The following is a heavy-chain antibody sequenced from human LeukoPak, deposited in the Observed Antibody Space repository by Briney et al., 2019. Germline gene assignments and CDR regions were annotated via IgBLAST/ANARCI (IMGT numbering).Heavy chain of an antibody. Sequence: SETLSLTCTVSGGSIGSGYYWAWIRQPPGKGLEWIGSTHYGGTTHYNPSLQSRVTISADTSKNQFALDLRSVTAADTAVYYCTRDIGDFVSDFWGQGTLVTVSS. CDR2: THYGGTT. D-gene: IGHD2-21*02. CDR1: GGSIGSGYY. J-gene: IGHJ4*02. CDR3: TRDIGDFVSDF. V-gene: IGHV4-39*02.